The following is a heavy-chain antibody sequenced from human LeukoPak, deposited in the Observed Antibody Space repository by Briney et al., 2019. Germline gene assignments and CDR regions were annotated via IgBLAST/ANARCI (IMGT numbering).Heavy chain of an antibody. D-gene: IGHD3-10*01. CDR1: GFTFSSYE. CDR2: ISSSGSTI. Sequence: GGSLRLSCAASGFTFSSYEMNWVRQAPGQGLEWVSYISSSGSTIYYADSVKGRFTISRDNAKNSLYLQMNSLRAEDSAVYYCARDFGGFGELLPGYFDYWGQGTLVTVSS. CDR3: ARDFGGFGELLPGYFDY. J-gene: IGHJ4*02. V-gene: IGHV3-48*03.